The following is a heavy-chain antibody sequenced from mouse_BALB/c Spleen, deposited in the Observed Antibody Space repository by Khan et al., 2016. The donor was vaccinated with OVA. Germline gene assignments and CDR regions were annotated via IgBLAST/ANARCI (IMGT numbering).Heavy chain of an antibody. CDR2: INPTSGYT. CDR3: TRDRIDY. J-gene: IGHJ2*01. V-gene: IGHV1-7*01. CDR1: GYTFTTYW. Sequence: VQLQQSGAELAKPGASVKMSCKASGYTFTTYWRHWVKQRPGQGLEWIGYINPTSGYTDYNENFKDRATLSADKSSSTAYMQLSSLTSEDSAVYYCTRDRIDYWGQGTTLTVSS.